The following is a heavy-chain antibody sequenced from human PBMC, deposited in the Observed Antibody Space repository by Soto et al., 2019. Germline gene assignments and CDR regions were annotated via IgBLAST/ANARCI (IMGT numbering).Heavy chain of an antibody. CDR3: ARRATPYGDFDY. CDR1: GGSISSYY. J-gene: IGHJ4*02. Sequence: SETLALTCTVSGGSISSYYWSWIRQPPGKGLEWIGYIYYSGSTNYNPSLKSRVTISVDTSKNQFSLKLSSVTAADTAVYYCARRATPYGDFDYWGQGTLVTVSS. V-gene: IGHV4-59*01. D-gene: IGHD5-12*01. CDR2: IYYSGST.